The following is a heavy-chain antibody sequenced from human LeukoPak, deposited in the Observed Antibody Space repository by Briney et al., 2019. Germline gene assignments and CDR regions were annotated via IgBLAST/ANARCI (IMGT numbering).Heavy chain of an antibody. CDR3: ARRDSGTWYFYDAMDV. V-gene: IGHV5-10-1*01. J-gene: IGHJ6*02. CDR2: IDPSDSNT. CDR1: GYSFTSYW. Sequence: GESLKISCKGSGYSFTSYWINWVRQMPGKGREWMGMIDPSDSNTNYSPSFQGHVTISADKSISTAYLQWSSLKASDTAMYYCARRDSGTWYFYDAMDVWGQGTTVTVSS. D-gene: IGHD6-13*01.